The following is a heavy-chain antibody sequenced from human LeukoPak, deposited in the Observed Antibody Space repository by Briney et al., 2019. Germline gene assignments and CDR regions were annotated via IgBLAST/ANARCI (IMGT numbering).Heavy chain of an antibody. CDR2: INPNSGGT. J-gene: IGHJ4*02. CDR1: GGTFSSYA. Sequence: HAASVKVSCKASGGTFSSYAINWVRQAPGQGLEWMGRINPNSGGTNYAQKFQGRVTMTRDTSISTAYMELSRLRSDDTAVYYCARDSPGDDYVWGGYTYYFDYWGQGTLVTVSS. V-gene: IGHV1-2*06. D-gene: IGHD3-16*01. CDR3: ARDSPGDDYVWGGYTYYFDY.